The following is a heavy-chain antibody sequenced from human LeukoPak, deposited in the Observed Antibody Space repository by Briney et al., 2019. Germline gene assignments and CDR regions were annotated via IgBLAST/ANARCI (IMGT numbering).Heavy chain of an antibody. CDR1: GGTFSSYA. D-gene: IGHD6-13*01. V-gene: IGHV1-69*06. Sequence: SVKVSCKASGGTFSSYAISWVRQAPGQGLEWMGGIIPIFGTANYAQKFQGRVTITADKSTSTAYMELSSLRSEDTAVYYCARVGVSSYSSSGYWGRGTLVTVSS. CDR3: ARVGVSSYSSSGY. CDR2: IIPIFGTA. J-gene: IGHJ4*02.